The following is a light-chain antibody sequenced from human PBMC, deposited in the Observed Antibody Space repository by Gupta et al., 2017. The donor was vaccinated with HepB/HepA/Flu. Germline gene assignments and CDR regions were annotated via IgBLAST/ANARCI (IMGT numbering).Light chain of an antibody. J-gene: IGKJ1*01. CDR2: WAS. CDR1: QSGLDSYNNKNY. Sequence: DIVMTQSPASLAVSPGERATINCKASQSGLDSYNNKNYLDWYQQKPGKPPKLLIYWASTRESGVPDRFSGSGSGTDFTLTISSLQAEDVAVYYCQQNDNTTMAFGQGTKVDIK. V-gene: IGKV4-1*01. CDR3: QQNDNTTMA.